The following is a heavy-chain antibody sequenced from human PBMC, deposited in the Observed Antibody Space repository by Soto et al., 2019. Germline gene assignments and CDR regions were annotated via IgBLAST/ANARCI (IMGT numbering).Heavy chain of an antibody. J-gene: IGHJ6*03. D-gene: IGHD2-2*01. CDR2: INGGNGDT. CDR3: AREGRSSTSCYGAACCGGSYYMDV. Sequence: QIQLVQSGAEVKKPGASVKVSCKASGYTFTSNIIHWVRQAPGQRLEWMGWINGGNGDTKYSQEFQGRVTITRDTSASTAYMELSSLTSEDTSLYYCAREGRSSTSCYGAACCGGSYYMDVWGKGTTVTVSS. CDR1: GYTFTSNI. V-gene: IGHV1-3*01.